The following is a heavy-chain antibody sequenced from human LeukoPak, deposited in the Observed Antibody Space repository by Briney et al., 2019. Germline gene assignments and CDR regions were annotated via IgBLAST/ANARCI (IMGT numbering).Heavy chain of an antibody. Sequence: SETLSLTCTVSGYSISSGYYWGWIRQPPGKGLEWIGSIYYSGTIYYNPSLKSRVTISGDTSKNQFSLKLSSVTAADTAVYYCAREAAGISWFDPWGQGTLVTVSS. CDR1: GYSISSGYY. D-gene: IGHD3-3*02. J-gene: IGHJ5*02. V-gene: IGHV4-38-2*02. CDR3: AREAAGISWFDP. CDR2: IYYSGTI.